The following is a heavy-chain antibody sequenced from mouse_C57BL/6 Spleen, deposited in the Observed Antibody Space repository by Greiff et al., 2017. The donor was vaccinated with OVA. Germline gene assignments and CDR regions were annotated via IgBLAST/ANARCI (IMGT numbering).Heavy chain of an antibody. Sequence: QVQLKQPGAELVMPGASVKLSCKASGYTFTSYWMHWVKQRPGQGLEWIGEIDPSDSYTNYNQKFKGKSTLTVDKSSGTAYMQLSSLTSEDSAVYYCARGGVDYWGQGTTLTVSS. CDR3: ARGGVDY. V-gene: IGHV1-69*01. J-gene: IGHJ2*01. CDR1: GYTFTSYW. CDR2: IDPSDSYT.